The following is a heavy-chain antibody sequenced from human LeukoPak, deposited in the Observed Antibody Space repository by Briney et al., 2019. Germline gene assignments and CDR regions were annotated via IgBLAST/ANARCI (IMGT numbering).Heavy chain of an antibody. Sequence: GGSLRLSCAASRFTFSTYAMSWVRQALGKGLEWVSAISDSGGSTYYADSVRGRFTVSRDNSKNTLYLQMNSLRAEDTAVYYCAKDRYNDYEGGWFDPWGQGTLVTVSS. J-gene: IGHJ5*02. D-gene: IGHD5-12*01. CDR1: RFTFSTYA. V-gene: IGHV3-23*01. CDR2: ISDSGGST. CDR3: AKDRYNDYEGGWFDP.